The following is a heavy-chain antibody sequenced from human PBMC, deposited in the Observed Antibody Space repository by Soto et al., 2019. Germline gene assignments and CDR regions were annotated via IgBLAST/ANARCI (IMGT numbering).Heavy chain of an antibody. D-gene: IGHD3-22*01. CDR2: IKSSSNDI. CDR1: GFTFGSYS. J-gene: IGHJ4*02. CDR3: ARVYYYDSRAIFGY. V-gene: IGHV3-48*02. Sequence: EVQLVESGGGLVKPGGSLRLSCVASGFTFGSYSMAWVRQAPGKGPEWVSYIKSSSNDIYYADSVTGRFTISRDNTKNSLQLQLNSLRDDNTAVYYCARVYYYDSRAIFGYWCQGTLVTVSS.